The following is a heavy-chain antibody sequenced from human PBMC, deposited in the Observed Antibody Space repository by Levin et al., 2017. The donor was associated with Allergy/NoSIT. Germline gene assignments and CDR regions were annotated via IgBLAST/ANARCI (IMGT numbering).Heavy chain of an antibody. V-gene: IGHV3-9*01. CDR2: ISWNSGSI. D-gene: IGHD3-10*01. Sequence: GGSLRLSCAASGFTFDDYAMHWVRQAPGKGLEWVSGISWNSGSIGYADSEKGRFTISRDNAKNSLYLQMNSLRTEDTALYYCARDNIGLPDTFDIWGQGTMVIVSS. CDR1: GFTFDDYA. J-gene: IGHJ3*02. CDR3: ARDNIGLPDTFDI.